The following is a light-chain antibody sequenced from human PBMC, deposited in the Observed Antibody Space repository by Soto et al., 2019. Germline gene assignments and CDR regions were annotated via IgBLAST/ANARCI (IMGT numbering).Light chain of an antibody. CDR2: RNN. CDR3: AAWDGSLSGWV. J-gene: IGLJ3*02. CDR1: SSNIETNY. Sequence: QSVLTRPPSASGTTGQRVTISCSGSSSNIETNYVYWYQQLPGTAPKVLIYRNNQRPSRVPDRFSASKSGTSASLAISGLRSEDEADYYCAAWDGSLSGWVFGGGTKLTVL. V-gene: IGLV1-47*01.